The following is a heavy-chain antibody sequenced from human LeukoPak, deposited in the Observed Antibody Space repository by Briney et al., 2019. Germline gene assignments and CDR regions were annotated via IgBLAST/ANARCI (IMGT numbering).Heavy chain of an antibody. D-gene: IGHD4-11*01. Sequence: GGSLRLSCAASGFTFSSYWMSWVRQAPGKGLEWVANIKQDGSEKYYVESVKGRFTISGDNAKNSLYLQMNSLRAEDTAVYYCARVRVNYADAFDIWGQGTMVTVSS. J-gene: IGHJ3*02. CDR3: ARVRVNYADAFDI. CDR2: IKQDGSEK. V-gene: IGHV3-7*03. CDR1: GFTFSSYW.